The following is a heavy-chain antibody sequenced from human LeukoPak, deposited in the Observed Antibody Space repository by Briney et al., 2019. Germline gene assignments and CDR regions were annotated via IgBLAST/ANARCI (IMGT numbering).Heavy chain of an antibody. Sequence: ASVKVSCKASGYTFTSYYMHWVRQAPGQGLEWMGIINPSGGSTSYAQKSQGRVTMTRDTSTSTVSMELSSLRSEDTAVYYCARDNVVGATHFDYWGQGTLVTVSS. CDR1: GYTFTSYY. V-gene: IGHV1-46*01. CDR2: INPSGGST. CDR3: ARDNVVGATHFDY. J-gene: IGHJ4*02. D-gene: IGHD1-26*01.